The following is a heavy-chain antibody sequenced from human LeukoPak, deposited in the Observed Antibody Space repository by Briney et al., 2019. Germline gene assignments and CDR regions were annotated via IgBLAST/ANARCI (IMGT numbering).Heavy chain of an antibody. CDR3: ARPNIAVAGGDFDY. V-gene: IGHV1-2*06. Sequence: ASVKVSCKASGYTFTGYYMHWVRQAPGQGLEWMGRINPNSGGTNYAQNFQGRVTMTRDTSISTAYMELSRLRSDDTAVYYCARPNIAVAGGDFDYWGQGTLVTVSS. D-gene: IGHD6-19*01. CDR2: INPNSGGT. J-gene: IGHJ4*02. CDR1: GYTFTGYY.